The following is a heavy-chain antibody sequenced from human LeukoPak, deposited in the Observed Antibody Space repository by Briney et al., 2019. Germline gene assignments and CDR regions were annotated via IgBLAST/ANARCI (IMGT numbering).Heavy chain of an antibody. V-gene: IGHV3-15*07. CDR3: TTEGQQMESSGFDY. CDR1: GFTFTYAW. Sequence: GGSLRLSCAASGFTFTYAWMNWVRQAPGEGLEWVGRIASRPAGGATDYADSVRGRFSISRDDSKNTLYLQMNSLKTEDTAVYYCTTEGQQMESSGFDYWGQGTPVTVSS. CDR2: IASRPAGGAT. D-gene: IGHD3-10*01. J-gene: IGHJ4*02.